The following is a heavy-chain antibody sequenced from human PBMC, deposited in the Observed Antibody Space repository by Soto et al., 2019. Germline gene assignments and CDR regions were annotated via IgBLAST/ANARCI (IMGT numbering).Heavy chain of an antibody. V-gene: IGHV1-18*01. CDR1: GYTFTSYV. Sequence: GVSVKVCCKASGYTFTSYVSSWVRQAPGQGLEWMGWISAYNGNTNYAQKLQGRVTMTTDTSTSTAYMELRSLRSDDTAVYYCARVVVYYDILTGPVDYWGQGTLVTVSS. CDR2: ISAYNGNT. CDR3: ARVVVYYDILTGPVDY. D-gene: IGHD3-9*01. J-gene: IGHJ4*02.